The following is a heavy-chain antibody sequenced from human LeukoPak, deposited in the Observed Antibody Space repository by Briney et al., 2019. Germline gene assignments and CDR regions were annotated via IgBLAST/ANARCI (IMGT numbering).Heavy chain of an antibody. V-gene: IGHV3-43*01. CDR1: GFMFDDST. CDR2: INWDGSSA. D-gene: IGHD3-10*01. J-gene: IGHJ4*02. CDR3: AKGSDFGSINYFGF. Sequence: GGSLRLSCAASGFMFDDSTMHWVRQAPGKGLEWVSLINWDGSSAFYADSVQGRFTISRDNTKNSLYLQLSSLRSEDTALYYCAKGSDFGSINYFGFWGQGTLVTVSS.